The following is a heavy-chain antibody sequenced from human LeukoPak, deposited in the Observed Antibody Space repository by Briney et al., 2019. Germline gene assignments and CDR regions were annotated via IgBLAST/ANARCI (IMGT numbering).Heavy chain of an antibody. D-gene: IGHD3-3*01. V-gene: IGHV3-48*01. CDR3: ARGSLRFLEWLPHAVDY. Sequence: GGSLRLSCAASGFTFSSYSMNWVRQAPGKGLEWVSYISSSSTICYADSVKGRFTISRDNAKNSLYLQMNSLRAEDTAVYYCARGSLRFLEWLPHAVDYWGQGTLVTVSS. CDR1: GFTFSSYS. J-gene: IGHJ4*02. CDR2: ISSSSTI.